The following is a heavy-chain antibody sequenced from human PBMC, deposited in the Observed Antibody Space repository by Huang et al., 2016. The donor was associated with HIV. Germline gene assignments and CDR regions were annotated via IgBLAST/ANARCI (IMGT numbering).Heavy chain of an antibody. CDR2: RNPNSGKT. Sequence: QVQLVQSGPEVKKPGASVKVSCQTSGYIFSNYDINWVRPAPGQGLQWMGWRNPNSGKTAYGQNVQGRVTLTRSTSTGAAYMVLNSLTSQDTAVYYCARLTSGWYQDYWGQGTLVTVSS. J-gene: IGHJ4*02. CDR1: GYIFSNYD. CDR3: ARLTSGWYQDY. D-gene: IGHD6-19*01. V-gene: IGHV1-8*01.